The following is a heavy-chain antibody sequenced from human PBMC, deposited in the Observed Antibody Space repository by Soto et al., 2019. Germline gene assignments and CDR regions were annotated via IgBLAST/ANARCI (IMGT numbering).Heavy chain of an antibody. CDR1: GGSIGTFC. Sequence: PSETLSLTCSVSGGSIGTFCWSWIRQPPGKRLEWIGFVYGGVNTNYTNYNPSLKSRVTISVDKSKNQFSLKMKSVTAADTAVYFCWRLKGGNTVDSWGAATLPTVSS. CDR3: WRLKGGNTVDS. CDR2: VYGGVNT. D-gene: IGHD2-15*01. J-gene: IGHJ4*02. V-gene: IGHV4-59*01.